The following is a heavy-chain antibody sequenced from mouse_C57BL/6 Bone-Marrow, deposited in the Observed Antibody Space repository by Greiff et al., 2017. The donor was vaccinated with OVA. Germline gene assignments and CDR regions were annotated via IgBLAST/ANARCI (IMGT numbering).Heavy chain of an antibody. J-gene: IGHJ1*03. Sequence: DVMLVESEGGLVQPGSSMKLSCTASGFTFSDYYMAWVRQVPEKGLEWVANINYDGSSTYYLDSLKSRFIISRDNAKNILYLQMSSLKSEDTATYYCARERIYYGYDDFDVWGTGTTVTVSS. V-gene: IGHV5-16*01. CDR1: GFTFSDYY. CDR2: INYDGSST. CDR3: ARERIYYGYDDFDV. D-gene: IGHD2-2*01.